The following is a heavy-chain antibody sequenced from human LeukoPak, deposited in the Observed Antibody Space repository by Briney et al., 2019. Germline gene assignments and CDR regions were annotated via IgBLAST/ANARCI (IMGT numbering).Heavy chain of an antibody. CDR3: ARDYGGKFDY. D-gene: IGHD4-23*01. Sequence: SETLSLTCTVSGGSISSGNYYWSWIRQPPGKGLEWIGYISYRGSTSYNPSLKSRVTISVDTSKNQFSLKLSSVTAADTAVYYCARDYGGKFDYWGQGTLVTVSS. CDR2: ISYRGST. CDR1: GGSISSGNYY. J-gene: IGHJ4*02. V-gene: IGHV4-61*01.